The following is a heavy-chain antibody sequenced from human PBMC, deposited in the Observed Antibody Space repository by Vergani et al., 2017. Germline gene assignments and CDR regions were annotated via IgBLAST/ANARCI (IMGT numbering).Heavy chain of an antibody. Sequence: EVQLVQSGAEVKKPGEPLKISCQISGYSFTNYWIGWVRQMPGKGLEWMGIIHPADSDTRYTPSFQGQVTISVDKSISTAYLQRGSLRDSDSAMYYCARLYGRDSSGSKYFDYWGQGTLVTVSS. J-gene: IGHJ4*02. CDR1: GYSFTNYW. D-gene: IGHD3-22*01. CDR3: ARLYGRDSSGSKYFDY. CDR2: IHPADSDT. V-gene: IGHV5-51*01.